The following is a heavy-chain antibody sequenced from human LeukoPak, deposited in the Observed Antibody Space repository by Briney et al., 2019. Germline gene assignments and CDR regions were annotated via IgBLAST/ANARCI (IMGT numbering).Heavy chain of an antibody. CDR1: GFTVSSNY. J-gene: IGHJ4*02. Sequence: GGSLRLCCAASGFTVSSNYMSWVRQAPWKGLEWVSVLYRGGNAYYADSVKGRFTISRDYSKNTLYLQMNSLRAEDTAVYYCARGAYDTSGSPDYYFDYWGQGTLVTVSS. CDR2: LYRGGNA. V-gene: IGHV3-66*02. D-gene: IGHD3-22*01. CDR3: ARGAYDTSGSPDYYFDY.